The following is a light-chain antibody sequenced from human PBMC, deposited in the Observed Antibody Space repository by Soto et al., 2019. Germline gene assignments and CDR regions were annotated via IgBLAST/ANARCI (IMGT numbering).Light chain of an antibody. CDR2: GAS. V-gene: IGKV3-20*01. Sequence: VFTRSPGTLSLSPGERATLSCRASQSVSSSYLAWYQQKPGQAPRLLIYGASSRATGIPDRFSGSGSGTDFTLTISRLEPEDFAVYYCQQYGSSLTWTFGQGTKV. CDR3: QQYGSSLTWT. CDR1: QSVSSSY. J-gene: IGKJ1*01.